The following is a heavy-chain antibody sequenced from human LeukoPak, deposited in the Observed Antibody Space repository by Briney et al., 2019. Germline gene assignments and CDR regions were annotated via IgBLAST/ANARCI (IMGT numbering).Heavy chain of an antibody. V-gene: IGHV1-18*01. D-gene: IGHD6-19*01. Sequence: ASVKVSCKASGYTFTSYGISWVRQAPGQGLEWMGWISAYNGNTNYAQKLHGRVTMTTDTSTSTAYMELRSLRSDDTAVYYCAREKRDSSGSYYYYYYMDVWGKGTTVTVSS. J-gene: IGHJ6*03. CDR1: GYTFTSYG. CDR3: AREKRDSSGSYYYYYYMDV. CDR2: ISAYNGNT.